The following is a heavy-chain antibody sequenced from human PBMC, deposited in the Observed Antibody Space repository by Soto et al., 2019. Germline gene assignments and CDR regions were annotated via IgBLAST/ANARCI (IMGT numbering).Heavy chain of an antibody. D-gene: IGHD4-17*01. Sequence: QDQLMQSGAEVKKPGSSVKVSCKASGGTFSSHTFSWVRQAPGQGLEWMGRIIPALGTATYAQKFQGRVTITADESATTVYMDLNSLRSEDTAVYYCARPDFGDYWYFDLWGRGTLVTVSS. CDR1: GGTFSSHT. J-gene: IGHJ2*01. V-gene: IGHV1-69*08. CDR3: ARPDFGDYWYFDL. CDR2: IIPALGTA.